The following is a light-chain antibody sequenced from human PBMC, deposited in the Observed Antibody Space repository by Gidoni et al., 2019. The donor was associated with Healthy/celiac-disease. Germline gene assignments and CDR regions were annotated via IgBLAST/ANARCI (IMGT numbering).Light chain of an antibody. V-gene: IGKV1-8*01. CDR3: QQYYSYPYT. Sequence: AMRLTQSPSSFSASTGDRVTITCRASQGISSYLAWYQQKPGKAPKLLIYAASTLQSGVPSRFSGSGSGTDFTLTISCLQPEDFATYYCQQYYSYPYTFGQGTKLEIK. J-gene: IGKJ2*01. CDR2: AAS. CDR1: QGISSY.